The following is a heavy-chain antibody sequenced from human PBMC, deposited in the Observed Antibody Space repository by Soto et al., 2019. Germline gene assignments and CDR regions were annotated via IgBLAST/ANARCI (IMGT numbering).Heavy chain of an antibody. D-gene: IGHD6-19*01. CDR2: IYHSGST. CDR1: GGSISSSNW. V-gene: IGHV4-4*02. J-gene: IGHJ4*02. Sequence: QVQLQESGPGLVKPSGTLSLTCAVSGGSISSSNWWSWVRQPPGKGLEWIGEIYHSGSTNYNPSLQSRVTISVDKSKNQFSLKLSSVTAADTAVYYCARVSRSSGWTYYFDYWGQGTLVTVSS. CDR3: ARVSRSSGWTYYFDY.